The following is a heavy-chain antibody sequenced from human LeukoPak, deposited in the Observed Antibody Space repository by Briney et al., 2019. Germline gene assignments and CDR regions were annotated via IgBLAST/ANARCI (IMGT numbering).Heavy chain of an antibody. D-gene: IGHD1-26*01. J-gene: IGHJ4*02. CDR2: IYSGGST. V-gene: IGHV3-53*05. CDR1: GFTVSSNY. Sequence: GGSLRLSCAASGFTVSSNYMSWVRQAPGKGLEWVSVIYSGGSTYYADSVKGRFTISRDNSKNTLYLQMNSLRAEDTAVYYCARDPPGWELGFDYWGQGTLVTVSS. CDR3: ARDPPGWELGFDY.